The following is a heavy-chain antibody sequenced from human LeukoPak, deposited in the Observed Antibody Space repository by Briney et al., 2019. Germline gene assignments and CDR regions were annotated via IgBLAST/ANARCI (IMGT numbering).Heavy chain of an antibody. J-gene: IGHJ6*03. CDR3: TSPKVVVAARGYYYYYMDV. V-gene: IGHV3-73*01. Sequence: GGSLRLSCAASGFTFGGSAMHWVRQASGKGLEWVGRIRSKANSYATAYAASVKGRLTISRADSKNTAYLQMNSLKNEDTAVYYGTSPKVVVAARGYYYYYMDVWGKGTTVTISS. D-gene: IGHD2-15*01. CDR1: GFTFGGSA. CDR2: IRSKANSYAT.